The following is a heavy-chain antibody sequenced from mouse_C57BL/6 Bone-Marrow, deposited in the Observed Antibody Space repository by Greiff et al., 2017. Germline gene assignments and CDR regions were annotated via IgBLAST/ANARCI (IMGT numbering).Heavy chain of an antibody. CDR2: IYPGSGNT. V-gene: IGHV1-76*01. Sequence: VQLQQSGAELVRPGASVKLSCKASGYTFTDYYINWVKQRPGQGLEWIARIYPGSGNTYYNEKFKGKATLTAEKSSSTAYMQLSSLTSEDSAVYFCARNGNYGRLYYAMDYWGQGTSVTVSS. CDR3: ARNGNYGRLYYAMDY. J-gene: IGHJ4*01. CDR1: GYTFTDYY. D-gene: IGHD1-1*02.